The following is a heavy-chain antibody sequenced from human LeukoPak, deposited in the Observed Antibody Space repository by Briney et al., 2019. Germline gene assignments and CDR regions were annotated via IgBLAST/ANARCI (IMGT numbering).Heavy chain of an antibody. CDR2: ISWNSGSI. CDR3: AKAGTTIFDY. CDR1: GFTFDDYA. Sequence: PGGSLRLSCAASGFTFDDYAMHWVRQAPGKGLEWVSGISWNSGSIGYADSVKGRFTISRDDAKNSLYLQMNSLRAEDTALYYCAKAGTTIFDYWGQGTLVTVSS. J-gene: IGHJ4*02. D-gene: IGHD1-1*01. V-gene: IGHV3-9*01.